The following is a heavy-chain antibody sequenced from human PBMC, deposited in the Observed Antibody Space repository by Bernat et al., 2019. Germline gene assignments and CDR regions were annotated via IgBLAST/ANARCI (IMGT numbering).Heavy chain of an antibody. CDR1: GFTFSSYG. V-gene: IGHV3-33*06. CDR3: AKLALAYCGGDCPKRTDY. Sequence: QVQLVESGGGVVQPGRSLRLSCAASGFTFSSYGMHWVRQAPGKGLEWVAVIWYDGSNKYYADSVKGRFTISRDNSKNTLYLQMNSLRAEDTAVYYCAKLALAYCGGDCPKRTDYWGQGTLVTVSS. D-gene: IGHD2-21*01. J-gene: IGHJ4*02. CDR2: IWYDGSNK.